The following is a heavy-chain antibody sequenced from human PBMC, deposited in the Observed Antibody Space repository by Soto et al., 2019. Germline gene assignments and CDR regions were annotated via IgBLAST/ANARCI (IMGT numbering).Heavy chain of an antibody. J-gene: IGHJ6*02. Sequence: EVQLVESGGDLVQPGGSLRLSCTSSTFSFSRFWMSWVRQAPGQGLEWVAYINEDGSETHSVDSMKGRFTISRDNAKNSLFLQMNSLRAEDTATYYYVRGHHGLEVWGQGTTVNVSS. CDR2: INEDGSET. V-gene: IGHV3-7*04. CDR3: VRGHHGLEV. CDR1: TFSFSRFW.